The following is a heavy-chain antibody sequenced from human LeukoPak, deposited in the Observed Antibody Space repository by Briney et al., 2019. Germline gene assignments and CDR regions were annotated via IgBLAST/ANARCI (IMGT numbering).Heavy chain of an antibody. D-gene: IGHD3-22*01. CDR2: ISASGGQV. Sequence: GGSLRLSCAASGFTFNAYAMSWVRQAPGKGLEWVSAISASGGQVFYADSVKGRFIISRDNSRTTLSLQMHRLRVEDTATSYCVKDLRDNSSGNCYGWFDPWGQGTLVTVSS. CDR3: VKDLRDNSSGNCYGWFDP. CDR1: GFTFNAYA. V-gene: IGHV3-23*01. J-gene: IGHJ5*02.